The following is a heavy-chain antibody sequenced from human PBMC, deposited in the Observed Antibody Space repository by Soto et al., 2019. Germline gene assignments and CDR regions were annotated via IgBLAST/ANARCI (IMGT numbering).Heavy chain of an antibody. CDR1: GGTFSSYA. CDR3: ARDPIYCSSNSCSGLNWLDP. CDR2: IIPIFGTA. D-gene: IGHD2-2*01. V-gene: IGHV1-69*06. Sequence: SVKVSCKASGGTFSSYAISWVRQAPGQGLEWMGGIIPIFGTANYAQKFQGRVTITADKSTSTAYMELSSLRSEDTAVYYCARDPIYCSSNSCSGLNWLDPWGQGTLVTVYS. J-gene: IGHJ5*02.